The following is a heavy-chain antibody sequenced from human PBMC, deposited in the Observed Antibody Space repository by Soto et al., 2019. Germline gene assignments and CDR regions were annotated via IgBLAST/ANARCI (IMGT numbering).Heavy chain of an antibody. CDR3: AREGLRPLWYFDL. Sequence: EVQLVESGGGLVQPGGSLRLSCAASGFTFSDHYMDWVRQAPGKGLEWVGRTRNKANSYTTEYAASVKGRFTISRDDSKNSLYLQMNSLKTEDTAVYYCAREGLRPLWYFDLWGRGTLVTVSS. D-gene: IGHD4-17*01. CDR1: GFTFSDHY. CDR2: TRNKANSYTT. J-gene: IGHJ2*01. V-gene: IGHV3-72*01.